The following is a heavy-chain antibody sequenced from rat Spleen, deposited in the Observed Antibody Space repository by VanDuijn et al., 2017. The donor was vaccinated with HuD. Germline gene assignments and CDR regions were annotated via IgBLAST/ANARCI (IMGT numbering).Heavy chain of an antibody. V-gene: IGHV5-19*01. CDR1: GFTFSNYG. Sequence: EVQLVESGGGLVQPGRSLKLSCAASGFTFSNYGMHWIRQAPTKGLEWVASVSPTGGSTYYRDSVKGRFTISRDNAKSTLYLQMDSLRSEDTATYYCASLGAYSSYNGDWFAYWGQGTLVTVSS. D-gene: IGHD1-2*01. J-gene: IGHJ3*01. CDR2: VSPTGGST. CDR3: ASLGAYSSYNGDWFAY.